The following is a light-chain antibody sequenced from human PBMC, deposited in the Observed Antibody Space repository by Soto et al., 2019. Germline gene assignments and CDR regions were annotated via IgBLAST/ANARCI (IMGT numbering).Light chain of an antibody. CDR1: SSDAGGYNY. V-gene: IGLV2-8*01. CDR2: EVS. CDR3: SSYSGTNYHYV. J-gene: IGLJ1*01. Sequence: QSALTQPPSASGSFGQSVTISCTGTSSDAGGYNYVSWYQQHPGKAPKLMIYEVSERPSGVPDRFSGSKSGNTASLTVSGLQADDEADYYCSSYSGTNYHYVFGTGTKLTVL.